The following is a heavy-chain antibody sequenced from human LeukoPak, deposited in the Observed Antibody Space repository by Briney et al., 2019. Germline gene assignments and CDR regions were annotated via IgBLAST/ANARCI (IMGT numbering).Heavy chain of an antibody. V-gene: IGHV3-7*01. CDR1: GFTFSNFG. CDR2: IRQDESER. D-gene: IGHD3-10*01. Sequence: PGGSLRLSCAASGFTFSNFGMHWVRQAPGKGPEWVANIRQDESERYSADSVKGRFTISRDNAKKSVYLYMSSLRAEDTALYYCARLSAYYYGSYFYYYMDVWGKGTTVTVSS. CDR3: ARLSAYYYGSYFYYYMDV. J-gene: IGHJ6*03.